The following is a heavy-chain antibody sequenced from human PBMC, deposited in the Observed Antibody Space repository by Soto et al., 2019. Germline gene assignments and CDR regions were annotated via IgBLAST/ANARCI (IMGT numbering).Heavy chain of an antibody. CDR1: GFTFSSYA. Sequence: EVQLLESGGDLVQPGGSLRLSCAASGFTFSSYAISWVRQAPGKGLDWVSTISRSGAGTYYSDVVKGGFTISRDHSKNTLYPQMNSLRAEDTAVYYCANLLPRAFDIWGQGTIVTLSS. J-gene: IGHJ3*02. CDR2: ISRSGAGT. V-gene: IGHV3-23*01. D-gene: IGHD2-15*01. CDR3: ANLLPRAFDI.